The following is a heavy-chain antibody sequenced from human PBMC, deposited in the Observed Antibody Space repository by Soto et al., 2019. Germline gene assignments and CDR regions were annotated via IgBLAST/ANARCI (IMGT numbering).Heavy chain of an antibody. CDR1: GGSFSGYY. V-gene: IGHV4-34*01. CDR3: ARSGDYGGNSARDGWIDY. Sequence: QVQLQQRGAGLLKPSETLSLTCAVYGGSFSGYYWSWIRQPPGKGLEWIGEINHSGSTNYNPSLKSRVTISVDTSKNQFSLKLISVTAADTAVYYCARSGDYGGNSARDGWIDYWGQGTLVTVSS. J-gene: IGHJ4*02. CDR2: INHSGST. D-gene: IGHD4-17*01.